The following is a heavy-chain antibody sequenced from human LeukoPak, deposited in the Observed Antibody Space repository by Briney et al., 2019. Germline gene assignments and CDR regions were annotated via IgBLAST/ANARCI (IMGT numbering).Heavy chain of an antibody. Sequence: GGSLRLSCAASGFTFSNAWMNWVRQAPGKGLEWVSSISSSSGYIYYADSVKGRFTISRDNSKNSVYLQMNSLRAEDTAVYYCARDQRLYDYWSGLADMWGHGTMVTVSS. J-gene: IGHJ3*02. CDR2: ISSSSGYI. V-gene: IGHV3-21*01. D-gene: IGHD3-3*01. CDR1: GFTFSNAW. CDR3: ARDQRLYDYWSGLADM.